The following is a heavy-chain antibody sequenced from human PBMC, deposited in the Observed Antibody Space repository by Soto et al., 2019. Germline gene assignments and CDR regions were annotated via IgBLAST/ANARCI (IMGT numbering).Heavy chain of an antibody. CDR3: ARVPTYYYGSGSSDYFDY. V-gene: IGHV4-34*01. CDR2: INHSGST. CDR1: GGSFSGYY. D-gene: IGHD3-10*01. Sequence: SETLSLTCAVYGGSFSGYYWSWIRQPPGKGLEWIGEINHSGSTNYNPSLKSRVTISVDTSKNQFSLKLSSVTAADTAVYYCARVPTYYYGSGSSDYFDYWGQGTLVTVSS. J-gene: IGHJ4*02.